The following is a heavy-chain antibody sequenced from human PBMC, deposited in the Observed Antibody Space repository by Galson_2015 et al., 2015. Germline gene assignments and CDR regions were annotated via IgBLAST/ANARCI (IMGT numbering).Heavy chain of an antibody. D-gene: IGHD3-10*01. CDR1: GFSLSTSREG. Sequence: PALVKPTQTLTLTCTVSGFSLSTSREGVGWIRQPPGKALEWLAFIYWDGDPRYRPSMQSRLSITRDTSKNQVVLTMTNMDPVDTATYYCAHGNSAGSHRFDPWGQGTLVTVSS. CDR3: AHGNSAGSHRFDP. J-gene: IGHJ5*02. CDR2: IYWDGDP. V-gene: IGHV2-5*02.